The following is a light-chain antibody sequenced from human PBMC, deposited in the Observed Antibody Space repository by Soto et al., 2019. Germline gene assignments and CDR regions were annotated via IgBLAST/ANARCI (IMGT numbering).Light chain of an antibody. V-gene: IGKV4-1*01. CDR2: WAS. Sequence: DIVLTQYPASLAVSLGERATINCKSRQRVIHTANNKNCLACCQQKPGQPPKVLMYWASTRVPGVADRMSGSGSGGDVTPPISSRLAEDVAVYYYRQHLYSPRPFGEGTKVDIK. CDR3: RQHLYSPRP. CDR1: QRVIHTANNKNC. J-gene: IGKJ1*01.